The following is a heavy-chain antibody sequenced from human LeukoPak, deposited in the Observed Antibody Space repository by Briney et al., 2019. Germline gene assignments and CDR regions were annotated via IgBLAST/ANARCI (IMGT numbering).Heavy chain of an antibody. CDR3: ENVKIAAGRYYFDY. CDR2: SRGDGGRT. D-gene: IGHD6-13*01. CDR1: GFSFDDQV. J-gene: IGHJ4*02. V-gene: IGHV3-43*02. Sequence: GGSLRLSWVAPGFSFDDQVIQSVRQFPGKVVEWVPLSRGDGGRTYYADAEKGRFSSSRNNSNNSVFLQMNRLRSDDTALYYWENVKIAAGRYYFDYWGQGTLVTVSS.